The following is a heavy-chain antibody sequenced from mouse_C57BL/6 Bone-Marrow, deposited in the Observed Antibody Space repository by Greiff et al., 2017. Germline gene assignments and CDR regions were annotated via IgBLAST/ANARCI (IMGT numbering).Heavy chain of an antibody. V-gene: IGHV1-81*01. CDR3: ARDNDYGSSRYFDV. D-gene: IGHD1-1*01. Sequence: QVQLKESGAELARPGASVKLSCKASGYTFTSYGISWVKQRTGQGLEWIGEIYPRSGNTYYNEKFKGKATLTADKSSSTAYMELRSLTSEDSAVYFCARDNDYGSSRYFDVWGTGTTVTVSS. CDR1: GYTFTSYG. J-gene: IGHJ1*03. CDR2: IYPRSGNT.